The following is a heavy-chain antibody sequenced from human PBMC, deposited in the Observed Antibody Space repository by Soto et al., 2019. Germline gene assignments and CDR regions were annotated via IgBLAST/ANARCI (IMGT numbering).Heavy chain of an antibody. CDR1: SGSMNSGGYY. V-gene: IGHV4-31*03. CDR2: IYSNGDT. Sequence: TLSRTCSVSSGSMNSGGYYWSWIRQHPGKGLEWIGYIYSNGDTYYNPSLKSRVTISVDTSKNQFSLNLTSVTAADTAVYYCARRGGSSSGYYYYAMDVWGQGTTVTVSS. CDR3: ARRGGSSSGYYYYAMDV. J-gene: IGHJ6*02. D-gene: IGHD6-6*01.